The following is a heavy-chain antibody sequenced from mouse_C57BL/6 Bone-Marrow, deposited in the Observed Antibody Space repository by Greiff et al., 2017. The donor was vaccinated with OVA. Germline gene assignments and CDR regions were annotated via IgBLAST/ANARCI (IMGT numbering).Heavy chain of an antibody. Sequence: DVHLVESGGGLVKPGGSLKLSCAASGFTFSDYGMHWVRQAPEKGLEWVAYISSGSSTIYYADTVKGRFTISRDNAKNTLFLQMTSLRSEDTAMDYCARGGDYGYFDVWGTGTTVTVSS. CDR2: ISSGSSTI. J-gene: IGHJ1*03. D-gene: IGHD2-13*01. CDR1: GFTFSDYG. V-gene: IGHV5-17*01. CDR3: ARGGDYGYFDV.